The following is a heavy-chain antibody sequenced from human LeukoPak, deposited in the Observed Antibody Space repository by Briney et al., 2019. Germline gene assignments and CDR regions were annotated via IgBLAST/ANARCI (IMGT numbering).Heavy chain of an antibody. CDR3: AKDRPRPEYYFDY. CDR2: ISGGGEST. CDR1: GFTFSSYA. V-gene: IGHV3-23*01. J-gene: IGHJ4*02. Sequence: PGGSLRPSCAASGFTFSSYAMNWVTQAPGKGLEWVSAISGGGESTYYADSVKGRFTISRDNSKNTLYLQMNSPRAEETAVYYCAKDRPRPEYYFDYWGQGTLVTVSS.